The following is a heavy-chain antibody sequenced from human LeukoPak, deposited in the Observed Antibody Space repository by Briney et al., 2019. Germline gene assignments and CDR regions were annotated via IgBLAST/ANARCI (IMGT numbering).Heavy chain of an antibody. CDR1: GGSISSSY. V-gene: IGHV4-59*10. Sequence: SETLCLTCAVSGGSISSSYRSWIRQPAGKGLEWVGRIYTSGSTNYNPSLTSRVTISVDTSKNQLTLKLSSVTAADTAAYYCARVQSDTAMVIWGQGSLVTVAS. CDR3: ARVQSDTAMVI. CDR2: IYTSGST. D-gene: IGHD5-18*01. J-gene: IGHJ4*02.